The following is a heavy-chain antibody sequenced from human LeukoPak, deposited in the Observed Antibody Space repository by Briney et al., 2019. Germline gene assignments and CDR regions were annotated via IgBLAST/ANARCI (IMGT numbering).Heavy chain of an antibody. CDR1: GYTFTSYV. J-gene: IGHJ3*02. V-gene: IGHV1-18*01. Sequence: ASVKVSCKASGYTFTSYVISWFHQAPGQGLKWMGGISPYNVNTNYAQKLQGRVTMTTDTSTSTAYMELRSLRSDDTAVYYCARDDGAPSYYDILTGYYPEAFDIWGQGTMVTVSS. D-gene: IGHD3-9*01. CDR2: ISPYNVNT. CDR3: ARDDGAPSYYDILTGYYPEAFDI.